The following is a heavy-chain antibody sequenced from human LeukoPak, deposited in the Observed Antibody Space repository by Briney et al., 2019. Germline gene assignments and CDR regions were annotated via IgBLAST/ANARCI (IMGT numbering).Heavy chain of an antibody. CDR3: ASRKLGNDY. CDR2: IYHTGST. D-gene: IGHD7-27*01. V-gene: IGHV4-59*02. J-gene: IGHJ4*02. Sequence: SETLSLTCTIAGGSVSDYYWSWIRQSPGKGLEWIGYIYHTGSTSYSPSLKSRVTISADTSQNQFSLKLSSVTAADTAVYYCASRKLGNDYWGQGTLVTVSS. CDR1: GGSVSDYY.